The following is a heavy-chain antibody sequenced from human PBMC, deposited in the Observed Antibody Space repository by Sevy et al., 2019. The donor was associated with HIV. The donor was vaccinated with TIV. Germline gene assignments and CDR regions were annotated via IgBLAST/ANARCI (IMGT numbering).Heavy chain of an antibody. CDR1: GFTFSSYA. J-gene: IGHJ4*02. Sequence: GGSLRLSCAASGFTFSSYAMHWVRQAPGKGLEWVAVISYDGSNKYYADSVKGRFTISRDNSKNTLYLQMNSLRDEDTAVHYCASQLNYFDYWGQGTLVTVSS. CDR2: ISYDGSNK. V-gene: IGHV3-30-3*01. CDR3: ASQLNYFDY.